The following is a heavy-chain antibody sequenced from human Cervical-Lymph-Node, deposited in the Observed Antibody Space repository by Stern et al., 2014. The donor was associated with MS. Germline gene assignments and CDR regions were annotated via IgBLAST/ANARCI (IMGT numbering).Heavy chain of an antibody. Sequence: QVTLKESGPTLVKPTQTLTLTCTFSGFSLSTSGVGVGWIRQPPGKALEWLALLYWDDDKRYSPSLKSRLTITKDTSKNQVVLTMTNMDPVDTATYYCALHDLTFGGVIARNYFDYWGQGTLVTVSS. CDR3: ALHDLTFGGVIARNYFDY. CDR1: GFSLSTSGVG. CDR2: LYWDDDK. J-gene: IGHJ4*02. V-gene: IGHV2-5*02. D-gene: IGHD3-16*02.